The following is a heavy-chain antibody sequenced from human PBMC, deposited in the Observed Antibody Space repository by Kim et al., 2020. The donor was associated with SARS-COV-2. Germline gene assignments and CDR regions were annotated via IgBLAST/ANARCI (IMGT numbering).Heavy chain of an antibody. V-gene: IGHV3-48*03. Sequence: GGSLRLSCAASGFTFSSYEMNWVRQSPGKGLEWISYLSSSVTSMQYADSVKGRFTISRDNAKNSLYLQMNSLRAEDTAVYYCASGWPGMTTTGPFQHWGQGTLVTVSS. D-gene: IGHD1-1*01. CDR1: GFTFSSYE. J-gene: IGHJ1*01. CDR3: ASGWPGMTTTGPFQH. CDR2: LSSSVTSM.